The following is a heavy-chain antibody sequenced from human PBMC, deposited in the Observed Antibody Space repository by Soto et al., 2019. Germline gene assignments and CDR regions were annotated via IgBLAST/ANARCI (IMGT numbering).Heavy chain of an antibody. CDR2: ISDRGGST. J-gene: IGHJ4*03. CDR3: AKAGGSDSNPYFYR. V-gene: IGHV3-23*01. CDR1: GFTFSSYG. D-gene: IGHD4-4*01. Sequence: GGSLRLSCAASGFTFSSYGMSWVRQAPGKGLGWVSAISDRGGSTYYADSVKGRFTISRDNANNTLYLQMNSLRAEDTAAYYCAKAGGSDSNPYFYRWGQGTMVTVSS.